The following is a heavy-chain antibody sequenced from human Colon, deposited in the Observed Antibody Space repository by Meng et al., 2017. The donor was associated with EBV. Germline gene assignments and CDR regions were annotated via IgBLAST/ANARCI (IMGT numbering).Heavy chain of an antibody. V-gene: IGHV6-1*01. CDR1: GDSVSSNRAL. CDR3: TTWYGEY. J-gene: IGHJ4*02. Sequence: QVQLQQSGPGLVKPSQTLSLTCAISGDSVSSNRALWHWVRQSPSRGLEWLGQTYYRSEWQNHYGVSVKSRITINADTSRNHFSLHLNSVTPKDTAVYYCTTWYGEYWGQGTLVTVSS. CDR2: TYYRSEWQN. D-gene: IGHD3-10*01.